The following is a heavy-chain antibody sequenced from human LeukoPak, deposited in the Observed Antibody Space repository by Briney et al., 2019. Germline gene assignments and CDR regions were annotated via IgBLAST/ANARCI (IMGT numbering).Heavy chain of an antibody. V-gene: IGHV3-49*04. J-gene: IGHJ4*02. CDR2: IRSKAYGGTT. D-gene: IGHD3-22*01. CDR1: GFTFGDYA. Sequence: GGSLRLSCTASGFTFGDYAMSWVRQAPGKGLEWVGFIRSKAYGGTTEYAASVKGRFTIPRDDSKSIAYLQMNSLKTEDTAVYYCTRDGRNYYDSSGYLTLLDYWGQGTLVTVS. CDR3: TRDGRNYYDSSGYLTLLDY.